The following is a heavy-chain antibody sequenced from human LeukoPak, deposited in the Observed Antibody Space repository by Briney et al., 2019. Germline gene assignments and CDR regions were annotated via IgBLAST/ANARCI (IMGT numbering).Heavy chain of an antibody. Sequence: PGGSLRLSCAASGSIFRSHAMNWVRQAPGKGLEWVSTVSASDGGTFYAESVKGRFTISRDNSKNTLYLQMNSLRGEDTAIYYCAKFALQSDPFDYWGQGSLVTVSS. CDR2: VSASDGGT. J-gene: IGHJ4*02. D-gene: IGHD6-19*01. CDR3: AKFALQSDPFDY. V-gene: IGHV3-23*01. CDR1: GSIFRSHA.